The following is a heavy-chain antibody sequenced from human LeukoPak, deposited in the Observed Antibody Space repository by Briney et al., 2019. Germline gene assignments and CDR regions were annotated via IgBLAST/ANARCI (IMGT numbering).Heavy chain of an antibody. CDR2: ISAYNGNT. D-gene: IGHD6-19*01. CDR3: ARDFRLGGWYDY. CDR1: GGTFSSYA. V-gene: IGHV1-18*01. J-gene: IGHJ4*02. Sequence: ASVKVSCKASGGTFSSYAISWVRQAPGQGLEWMGWISAYNGNTNYAQKLQGRVTMTTDTSTSTAYMELRSLRSDDTAVYYCARDFRLGGWYDYWGQGTLVTVSS.